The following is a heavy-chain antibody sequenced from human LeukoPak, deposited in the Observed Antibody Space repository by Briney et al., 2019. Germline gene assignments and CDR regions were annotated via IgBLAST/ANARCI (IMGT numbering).Heavy chain of an antibody. D-gene: IGHD3-3*01. Sequence: SETLSLTCTVSGGSISSSSYYWGWIRQPPGKGLEWIGSIYYSGSTYYNPSLKSRVTISVDTSKNQFSLKLSSVTAADTAVYYCARGAGEDYDFWSGYSTGLNFDYWGQGTLVTVSS. V-gene: IGHV4-39*07. CDR3: ARGAGEDYDFWSGYSTGLNFDY. CDR2: IYYSGST. J-gene: IGHJ4*02. CDR1: GGSISSSSYY.